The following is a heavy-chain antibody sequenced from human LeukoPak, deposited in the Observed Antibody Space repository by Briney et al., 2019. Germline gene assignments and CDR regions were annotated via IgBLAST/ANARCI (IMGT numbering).Heavy chain of an antibody. CDR2: IYYSGGT. CDR1: GGSISSYF. V-gene: IGHV4-59*01. Sequence: SETLSLTCTVSGGSISSYFWSWIRQPPGKGLEWIGYIYYSGGTDYNPSLKSRVTISVDTSKNQFSLKLSSVTAADTAVYYCAREGNWFDPWGQGTLVTVSS. J-gene: IGHJ5*02. CDR3: AREGNWFDP.